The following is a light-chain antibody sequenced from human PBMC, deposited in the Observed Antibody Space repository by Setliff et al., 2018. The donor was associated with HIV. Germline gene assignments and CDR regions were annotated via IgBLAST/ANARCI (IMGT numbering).Light chain of an antibody. V-gene: IGLV2-14*03. Sequence: SVLTQPASVSWSPGQSITISCTGISSDVGGYYSVSWYQQHPGKAPKLMIYDVINRPSGVSNRFSGSRSGNTASLTISGLQVEDEADYYCSSYTTSSTLYVFGPGTKVTVL. J-gene: IGLJ1*01. CDR3: SSYTTSSTLYV. CDR1: SSDVGGYYS. CDR2: DVI.